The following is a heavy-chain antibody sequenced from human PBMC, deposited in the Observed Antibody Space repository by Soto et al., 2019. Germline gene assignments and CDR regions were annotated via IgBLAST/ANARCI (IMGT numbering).Heavy chain of an antibody. CDR3: ARETSGGWFDP. V-gene: IGHV3-30*04. Sequence: GGSLRLSCAASGFTFSSYAMHWVRQAPGKGLEWVAVISYDGSNKYYADSVKGRFTISRDNSKNTLYLQMNSLRAEDTAVYYCARETSGGWFDPWGQGTLVTVSS. CDR2: ISYDGSNK. J-gene: IGHJ5*02. D-gene: IGHD3-10*01. CDR1: GFTFSSYA.